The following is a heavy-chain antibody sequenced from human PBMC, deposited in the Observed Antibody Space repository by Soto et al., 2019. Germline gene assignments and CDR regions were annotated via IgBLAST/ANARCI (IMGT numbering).Heavy chain of an antibody. D-gene: IGHD4-17*01. V-gene: IGHV3-33*01. CDR3: VRDPATVTSYFDY. CDR2: IWYDGSKT. CDR1: GFAFSGYG. J-gene: IGHJ4*02. Sequence: PGGSLRLSCAASGFAFSGYGMHWVRQAPGKGLEWVALIWYDGSKTYHADSVKGRFAISRDDSKSTLFLQMSSLRVDDTAVYYWVRDPATVTSYFDYWGQGALVTVSS.